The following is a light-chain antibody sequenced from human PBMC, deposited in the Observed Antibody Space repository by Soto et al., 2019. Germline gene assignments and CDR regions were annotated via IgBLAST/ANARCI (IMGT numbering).Light chain of an antibody. J-gene: IGKJ1*01. CDR3: KQCYSTPWT. V-gene: IGKV1-39*01. CDR1: QSISSY. Sequence: DIQMTQSPSSMSASVGDRVTITCRASQSISSYLNWYQHKTGKAPKLLIYAASSLQSGVPSRVSGSGSGTDFTLTIRSLQPEDFATYYCKQCYSTPWTFGQGTKVEIK. CDR2: AAS.